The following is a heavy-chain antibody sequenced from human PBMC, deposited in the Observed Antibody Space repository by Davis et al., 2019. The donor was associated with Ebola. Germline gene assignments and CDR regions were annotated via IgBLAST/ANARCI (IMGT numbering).Heavy chain of an antibody. J-gene: IGHJ6*03. Sequence: PGGSLRLSCTVSGGSISSSSYYWGWIRQPPGKGLEWIGSIYYSGSTYYNPSLKSRVTISVDTSKNQFSLKLSSVTAADTAVYYCARNEYYDFWSGWFYYMDVWGKGTTVTVSS. CDR2: IYYSGST. D-gene: IGHD3-3*01. V-gene: IGHV4-39*07. CDR1: GGSISSSSYY. CDR3: ARNEYYDFWSGWFYYMDV.